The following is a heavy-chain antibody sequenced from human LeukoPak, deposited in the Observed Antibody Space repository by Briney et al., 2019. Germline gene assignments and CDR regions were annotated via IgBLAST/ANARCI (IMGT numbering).Heavy chain of an antibody. CDR1: GFTFSSYA. D-gene: IGHD5-24*01. CDR2: ISYDGSNK. CDR3: AKSAVEMALSFDY. V-gene: IGHV3-30-3*01. Sequence: GGSLRLSCAASGFTFSSYAMHWVRQAPGKGLEWVAVISYDGSNKYYADSVKGRFTISRDNSKNTLYLQMNSLRAEDTALYYCAKSAVEMALSFDYWGQGTLVTVSS. J-gene: IGHJ4*02.